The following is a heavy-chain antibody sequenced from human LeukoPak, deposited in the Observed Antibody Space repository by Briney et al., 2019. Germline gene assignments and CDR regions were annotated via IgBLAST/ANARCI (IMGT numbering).Heavy chain of an antibody. CDR2: IYIGGNT. CDR1: GFTVSSNY. D-gene: IGHD6-19*01. J-gene: IGHJ4*02. V-gene: IGHV3-66*01. Sequence: PGGSLRLSCVASGFTVSSNYMSWVRQPPGKGLEWVSVIYIGGNTLNADSVKDRFTISRDNSKNTVYFQMNSLRVEDTAVYYCARTRGSGWYGATFDYWGQGTLVTVS. CDR3: ARTRGSGWYGATFDY.